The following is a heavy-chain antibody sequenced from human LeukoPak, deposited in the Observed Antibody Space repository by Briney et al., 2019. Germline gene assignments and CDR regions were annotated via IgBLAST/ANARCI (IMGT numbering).Heavy chain of an antibody. CDR3: AKIKGQRQLTDDH. Sequence: GGSLRLSCAASGFTFSSYWMHWVRQAPGEGLVWVSRITSDGSGTTYADSVKGRFTISRDNAKNTLYLQMNSLRAEDTAVYYCAKIKGQRQLTDDHWGQGTLVTVSS. D-gene: IGHD6-13*01. V-gene: IGHV3-74*01. J-gene: IGHJ4*02. CDR1: GFTFSSYW. CDR2: ITSDGSGT.